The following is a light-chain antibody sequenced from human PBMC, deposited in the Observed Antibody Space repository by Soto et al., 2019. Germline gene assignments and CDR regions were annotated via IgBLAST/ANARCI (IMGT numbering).Light chain of an antibody. CDR2: GAS. J-gene: IGKJ2*01. Sequence: DIQMTQSPSSLSASVGDRVTITCRASQSISSYLNWYQQKPGKAPKLLIYGASSLQSVAPSRFSGSGSGTDFTLTISSLQPEDFATYYCQQSYTTPHFGQVTKLEIK. CDR1: QSISSY. CDR3: QQSYTTPH. V-gene: IGKV1-39*01.